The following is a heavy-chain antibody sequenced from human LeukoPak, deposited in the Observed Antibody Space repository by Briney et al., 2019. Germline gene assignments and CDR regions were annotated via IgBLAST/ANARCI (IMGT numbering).Heavy chain of an antibody. CDR3: VRGGYSSFDY. Sequence: GGSLRLSCAASGFTFDDHGMSWVRQAPGKGLEWVSGIKWDGGRTGYADSVKGRFTISRDNSKNLLSLQMNSLGAEDTAVYYCVRGGYSSFDYWGQGTLVTVSS. V-gene: IGHV3-20*04. J-gene: IGHJ4*02. CDR2: IKWDGGRT. D-gene: IGHD3-10*01. CDR1: GFTFDDHG.